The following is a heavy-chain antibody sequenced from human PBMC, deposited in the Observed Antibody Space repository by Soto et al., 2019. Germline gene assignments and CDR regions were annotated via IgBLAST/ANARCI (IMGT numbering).Heavy chain of an antibody. J-gene: IGHJ6*02. V-gene: IGHV4-4*02. CDR1: GGSISSSNW. CDR2: IYHSGST. Sequence: PSETLSLTFAASGGSISSSNWWSWVRQPPGKGREWIGEIYHSGSTNYNPSLKSRVTISVDKSKNQFSLKLSSVTAADTAVYYCARDDIGRYCSSTSCYAYYYGMDVWGQGTTVT. CDR3: ARDDIGRYCSSTSCYAYYYGMDV. D-gene: IGHD2-2*01.